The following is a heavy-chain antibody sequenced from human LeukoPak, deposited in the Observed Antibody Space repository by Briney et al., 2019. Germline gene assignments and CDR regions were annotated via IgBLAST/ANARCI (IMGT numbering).Heavy chain of an antibody. Sequence: PSETLSLTCTVSGGSISSSSYYWSWIRQPPGKGLEWIGYIYYSGSTNYNPSLKSRVTISVDTSKNQFSLKLSSVTAADTAMYYCASSYSGYEDDAFDIWGQGTMVTVSS. CDR3: ASSYSGYEDDAFDI. V-gene: IGHV4-61*01. CDR1: GGSISSSSYY. CDR2: IYYSGST. J-gene: IGHJ3*02. D-gene: IGHD5-12*01.